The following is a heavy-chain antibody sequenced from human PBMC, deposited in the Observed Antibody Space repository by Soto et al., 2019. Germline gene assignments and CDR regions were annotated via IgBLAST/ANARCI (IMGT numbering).Heavy chain of an antibody. CDR3: ARKHYYDSSGYYYEYYFDY. Sequence: GGSLRLSCTASGFTFSSYGMHWVRQAPGKGLDWVAVIWYDGSNKYYADSVKGRFTISRDNSKNTLYLQMNSLRAEDTAVYYCARKHYYDSSGYYYEYYFDYWGQGTLVTVSS. J-gene: IGHJ4*02. D-gene: IGHD3-22*01. CDR2: IWYDGSNK. V-gene: IGHV3-33*01. CDR1: GFTFSSYG.